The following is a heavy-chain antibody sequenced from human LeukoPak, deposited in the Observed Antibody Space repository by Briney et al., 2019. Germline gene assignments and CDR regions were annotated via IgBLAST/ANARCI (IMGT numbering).Heavy chain of an antibody. CDR1: GFRFSSYE. CDR2: IGNTGRTI. D-gene: IGHD1-14*01. Sequence: GGSLRLSCAASGFRFSSYEMNWVRQAPGRGLEWVSYIGNTGRTIYYVDSVKGRFTVSRDNAKNSLYLQMNSLRAEDTAIYYCVRGDRYFFDFWGQGPLVTVSS. J-gene: IGHJ4*02. CDR3: VRGDRYFFDF. V-gene: IGHV3-48*03.